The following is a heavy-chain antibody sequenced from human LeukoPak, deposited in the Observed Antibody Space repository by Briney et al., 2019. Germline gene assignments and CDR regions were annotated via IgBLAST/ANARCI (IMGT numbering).Heavy chain of an antibody. CDR1: GGTFNNSA. J-gene: IGHJ5*02. CDR2: IMPLFGTA. V-gene: IGHV1-69*05. CDR3: ARDVHGDYGSGWFDP. D-gene: IGHD4-17*01. Sequence: SVKVSCKTSGGTFNNSAISWVRQAPGQGLEWLGGIMPLFGTAGYARKFQGRVTITKDESTRTVYLELTSLTSDDTAVYYCARDVHGDYGSGWFDPWGQGTLVSVSS.